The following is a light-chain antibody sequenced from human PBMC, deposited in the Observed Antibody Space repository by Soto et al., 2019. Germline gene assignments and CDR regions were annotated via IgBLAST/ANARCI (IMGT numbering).Light chain of an antibody. J-gene: IGKJ4*01. CDR1: QSVGGD. CDR3: QQYENWPQLT. V-gene: IGKV3-15*01. Sequence: DRVMTQSPSTLSVSPLERSTLSCRASQSVGGDLAWYQQKPGQAPRLLIYGASSRAPGIPDRFSGSGSGTEFTLTISSLQSEDSAVYYCQQYENWPQLTFGGGTKVDIK. CDR2: GAS.